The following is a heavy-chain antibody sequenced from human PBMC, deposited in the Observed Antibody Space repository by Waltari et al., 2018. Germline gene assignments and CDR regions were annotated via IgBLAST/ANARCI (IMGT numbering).Heavy chain of an antibody. CDR1: GAPSSVSY. D-gene: IGHD1-20*01. Sequence: QVHLQEPGPGLLTPSETLSLTCTVSGAPSSVSYCRWIRQPPGKGLEWIGYIYYSGSTNYNPSLKSRVTISVDTSKNQFSLKLSSVTAADTAVYYCASITWGYYFDYWGQGTLVTVSS. CDR3: ASITWGYYFDY. V-gene: IGHV4-59*01. CDR2: IYYSGST. J-gene: IGHJ4*02.